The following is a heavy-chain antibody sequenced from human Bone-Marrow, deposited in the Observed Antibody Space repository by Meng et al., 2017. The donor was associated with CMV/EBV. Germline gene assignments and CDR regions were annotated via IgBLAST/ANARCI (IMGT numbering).Heavy chain of an antibody. D-gene: IGHD1-26*01. V-gene: IGHV3-21*01. CDR1: GFTFSSYS. CDR2: ISSSSSYI. J-gene: IGHJ6*02. Sequence: GGSLRLSCAASGFTFSSYSMNWVRQAPGKGLEWVSSISSSSSYIYYADSVKGRFTISRDNAKNSLYLQMNSLRAEDTAVYYCAREGGSYYGRYGVDVWGQGTTVTAP. CDR3: AREGGSYYGRYGVDV.